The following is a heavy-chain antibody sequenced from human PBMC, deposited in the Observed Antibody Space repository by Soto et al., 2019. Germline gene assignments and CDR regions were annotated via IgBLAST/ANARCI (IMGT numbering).Heavy chain of an antibody. CDR1: GGSISSSSYY. Sequence: PSETLSLTCTVSGGSISSSSYYWGWIRQPPGKGLEWIGSIYYSGSTYYNPSLKSRVTISVDTSKNQFSLKLSSVIDADTAVYYCARQGSASYYDSSGLYYDAFDIWGQATMVTVAS. D-gene: IGHD3-22*01. V-gene: IGHV4-39*01. J-gene: IGHJ3*02. CDR3: ARQGSASYYDSSGLYYDAFDI. CDR2: IYYSGST.